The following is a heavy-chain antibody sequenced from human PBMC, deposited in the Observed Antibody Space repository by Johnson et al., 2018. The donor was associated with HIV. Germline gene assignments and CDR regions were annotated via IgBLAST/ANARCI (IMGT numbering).Heavy chain of an antibody. Sequence: VQLVESGGGWVQPGGSLRLSCAASGFTFSSYDMHWVRQTTGKVLQWVSTIGPAGATYYPGSVKGRFTVSREDAKNSLYLQMNSLRAGDTALYYCARAVCRGGRCYSHDAFDIWGQGTMVTVSS. J-gene: IGHJ3*02. D-gene: IGHD2-15*01. CDR2: IGPAGAT. V-gene: IGHV3-13*01. CDR3: ARAVCRGGRCYSHDAFDI. CDR1: GFTFSSYD.